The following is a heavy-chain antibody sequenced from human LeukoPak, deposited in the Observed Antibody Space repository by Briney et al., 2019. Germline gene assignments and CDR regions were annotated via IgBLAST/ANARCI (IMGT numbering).Heavy chain of an antibody. CDR3: ARCYYDSSGYYYGDAFDI. CDR1: GGTFSSYA. Sequence: SVKVSCKASGGTFSSYAISWVRQATGQALEWMGGIIPIFVTPNYAQKCQGRVTITTDESTSAADMELSSLRSEDTAVYYCARCYYDSSGYYYGDAFDIWGQGTMVTVSS. D-gene: IGHD3-22*01. J-gene: IGHJ3*02. CDR2: IIPIFVTP. V-gene: IGHV1-69*05.